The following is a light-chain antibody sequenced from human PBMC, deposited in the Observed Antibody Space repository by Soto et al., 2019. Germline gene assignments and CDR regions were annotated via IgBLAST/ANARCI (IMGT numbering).Light chain of an antibody. CDR1: QGISTY. V-gene: IGKV1-27*01. J-gene: IGKJ4*01. CDR2: AAS. Sequence: DIPMTQSQSSLSASVGDRVTITCRASQGISTYLAWYQQKPGKVPKLLIYAASTLQSGVPSRFSGSGSGIDFTLTISSLQPEDVATYYCQKYNSAPPLTFGGGTKVEIK. CDR3: QKYNSAPPLT.